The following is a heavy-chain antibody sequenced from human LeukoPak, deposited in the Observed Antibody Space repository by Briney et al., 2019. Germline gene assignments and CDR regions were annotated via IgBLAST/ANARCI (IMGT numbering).Heavy chain of an antibody. J-gene: IGHJ4*02. D-gene: IGHD5-18*01. CDR3: ARVWDGYSGEDY. CDR1: GFTFSNYN. V-gene: IGHV3-48*01. CDR2: ISSSGSTM. Sequence: GGSLRLSXAASGFTFSNYNMIWVRQAPGKGLESVSYISSSGSTMHYADSVRGRFTISRDNAKKSLYLQMNSLRAEDTAVYYCARVWDGYSGEDYWGQGTLVIVSS.